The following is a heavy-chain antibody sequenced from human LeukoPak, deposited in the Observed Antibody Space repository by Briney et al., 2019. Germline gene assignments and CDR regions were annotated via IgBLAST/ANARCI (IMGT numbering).Heavy chain of an antibody. CDR2: INPNSGGT. J-gene: IGHJ4*02. Sequence: GASVKVSCKASGYTFTGYYMRWVRQAPGQGLEWMGWINPNSGGTNFAQKFQGRVTMTRDTSISTAYMEVSSLRSDDTAIYYCAKIGDSGWFPDYWGQGTLVTVSS. CDR1: GYTFTGYY. V-gene: IGHV1-2*02. CDR3: AKIGDSGWFPDY. D-gene: IGHD6-19*01.